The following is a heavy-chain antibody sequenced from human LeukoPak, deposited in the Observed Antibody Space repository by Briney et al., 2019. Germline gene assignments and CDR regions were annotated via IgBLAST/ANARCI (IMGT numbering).Heavy chain of an antibody. D-gene: IGHD3-10*01. CDR1: GYTFTTYA. Sequence: SVKVSCKASGYTFTTYAISWVRQAPGQGLEWMGGIIPIFGTANYAQKFQGRVTITADESTSTAYMELSSLRSEDTAVYYCASKLWFGELPPYYYYGMDVWGQGTTVTVSS. CDR3: ASKLWFGELPPYYYYGMDV. J-gene: IGHJ6*02. CDR2: IIPIFGTA. V-gene: IGHV1-69*13.